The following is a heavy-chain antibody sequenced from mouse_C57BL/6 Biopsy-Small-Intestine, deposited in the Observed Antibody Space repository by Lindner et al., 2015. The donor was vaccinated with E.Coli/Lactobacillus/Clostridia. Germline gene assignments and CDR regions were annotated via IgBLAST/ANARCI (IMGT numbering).Heavy chain of an antibody. D-gene: IGHD4-1*01. V-gene: IGHV1-74*01. Sequence: SVKVSCKASGGSFSSYAISWVRQAPGQGFEWVGGIIPVFGTVDYAQELQGRVTITADEPTSTVYMELSSLRSDDTAVYYCVRSLGWDVWGQGTTVTVSS. CDR1: GGSFSSYA. J-gene: IGHJ1*02. CDR2: IIPVFGTV. CDR3: VRSLGWDV.